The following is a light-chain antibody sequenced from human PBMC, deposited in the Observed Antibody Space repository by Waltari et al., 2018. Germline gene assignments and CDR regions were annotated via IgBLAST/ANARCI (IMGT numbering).Light chain of an antibody. J-gene: IGKJ2*01. CDR2: LGS. V-gene: IGKV2-28*01. CDR3: MQALQTPRT. Sequence: IVMTQSPLSLPVTPGEPASISCRSSQSLLDSNGNDYLDWYLQKPGQSPQLLIYLGSDRGSGVPDRFNGSGSGSNFTLTISRVEAADVGVYYCMQALQTPRTFGQGTKLEIK. CDR1: QSLLDSNGNDY.